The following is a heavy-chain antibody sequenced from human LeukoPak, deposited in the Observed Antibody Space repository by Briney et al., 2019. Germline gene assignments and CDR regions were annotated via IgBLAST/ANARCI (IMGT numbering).Heavy chain of an antibody. J-gene: IGHJ4*02. V-gene: IGHV3-66*01. D-gene: IGHD2/OR15-2a*01. CDR1: VVSVNSNY. CDR2: IYNGGTT. CDR3: ARDHSNSRGISPH. Sequence: GSLRLSRVMSVVSVNSNYVSGDLQAPAKALKNVAVIYNGGTTYYADSVKGRFTISTDNSKNTLYLEMNSLRADDTAVYFCARDHSNSRGISPHWGQGTQVTVSS.